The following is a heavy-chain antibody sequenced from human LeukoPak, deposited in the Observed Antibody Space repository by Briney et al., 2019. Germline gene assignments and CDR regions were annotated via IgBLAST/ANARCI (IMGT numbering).Heavy chain of an antibody. J-gene: IGHJ5*02. Sequence: GASVKVSCKASGYTFTGYYMHWVRQAPGQGLEWMGWINPNSGGTNYAQKFQGRVTMTRDTSISTAYMELSRLRSDDTAVYYCARARVVRGVIIWFDPWGQGTLVTVSS. CDR1: GYTFTGYY. D-gene: IGHD3-10*01. CDR3: ARARVVRGVIIWFDP. CDR2: INPNSGGT. V-gene: IGHV1-2*02.